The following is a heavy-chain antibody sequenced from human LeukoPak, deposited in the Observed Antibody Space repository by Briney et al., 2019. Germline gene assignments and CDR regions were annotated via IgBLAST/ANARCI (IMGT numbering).Heavy chain of an antibody. Sequence: GGSLRLSCAASGSAFSRQDMGWVRQAPGKGLEWVSAISDSGDRTYYVDSVKGRFTISRDNSKNTLYLQKNSLRADDTAVYYCAKDARRSSGWYFFDHWGQGILVTVSS. CDR2: ISDSGDRT. J-gene: IGHJ4*02. CDR3: AKDARRSSGWYFFDH. V-gene: IGHV3-23*01. CDR1: GSAFSRQD. D-gene: IGHD6-19*01.